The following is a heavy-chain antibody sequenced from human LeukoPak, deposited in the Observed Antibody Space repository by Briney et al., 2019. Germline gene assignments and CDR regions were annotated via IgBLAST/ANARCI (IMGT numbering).Heavy chain of an antibody. CDR1: GFTFSSYA. CDR2: ISYDGSNK. CDR3: ASRTYYYDSSGYTHDY. V-gene: IGHV3-30-3*01. J-gene: IGHJ4*02. Sequence: PGGSLRLSRAASGFTFSSYAMHWVRQAPGKGLEWVAVISYDGSNKYYADSVKGRFTISRDNSKNTLYLQMNSLRAEDTAVYYCASRTYYYDSSGYTHDYWGQGTLVTVSS. D-gene: IGHD3-22*01.